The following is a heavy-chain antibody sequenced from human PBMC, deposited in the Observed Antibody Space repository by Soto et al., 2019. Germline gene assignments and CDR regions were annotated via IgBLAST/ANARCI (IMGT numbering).Heavy chain of an antibody. Sequence: QVQLVQSGAEVKKPGSSVKVSCKASGGSFTGHAISWVRQAPGHGLEWMGGIVPIIGVANYAQNFQDSFTISADESTSTAYMDLTSPKSEYTAIYNCARGGDGYNYDFVYWGQGTLVTVSS. CDR1: GGSFTGHA. D-gene: IGHD5-12*01. CDR3: ARGGDGYNYDFVY. J-gene: IGHJ4*02. V-gene: IGHV1-69*01. CDR2: IVPIIGVA.